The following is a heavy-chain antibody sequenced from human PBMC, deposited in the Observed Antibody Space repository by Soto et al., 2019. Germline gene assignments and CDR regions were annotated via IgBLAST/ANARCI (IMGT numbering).Heavy chain of an antibody. Sequence: GGSLRLSCTGSGFPFSAYNINWVRQAPGKGLEWVSSITVGSSHIYQPNSMKGRFTISRDDAKNSGYLQIDSLRDEDTALYYCSRSPEVRVREAYWGQGTLVTVSS. D-gene: IGHD3-10*01. CDR3: SRSPEVRVREAY. CDR2: ITVGSSHI. V-gene: IGHV3-21*01. J-gene: IGHJ4*02. CDR1: GFPFSAYN.